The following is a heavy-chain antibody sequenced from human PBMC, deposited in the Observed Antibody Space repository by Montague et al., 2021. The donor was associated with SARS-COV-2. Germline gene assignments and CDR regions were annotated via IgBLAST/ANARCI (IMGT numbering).Heavy chain of an antibody. CDR2: IKQDGCEK. CDR1: GFTFSSYW. J-gene: IGHJ6*02. Sequence: SLRLSCAASGFTFSSYWMSWVRQAPGKGLEWVANIKQDGCEKYYVDSVKGRFTISRDNAKNSLYLQMNSLRAEDTAVYYCARDSFWSGYYTDYYGMDVWGQGTTVTVSS. D-gene: IGHD3-3*01. CDR3: ARDSFWSGYYTDYYGMDV. V-gene: IGHV3-7*01.